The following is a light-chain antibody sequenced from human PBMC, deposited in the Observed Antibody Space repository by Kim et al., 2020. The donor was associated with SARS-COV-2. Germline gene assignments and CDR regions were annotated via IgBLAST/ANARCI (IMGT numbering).Light chain of an antibody. CDR2: AAS. Sequence: GDRVTITCRASQDISNYVGWYQQKPGKAPKLLIYAASTLQSGVPSRFSGTGSGTDFTLTISSLQPEDVATYYCQKYYSDPSFGQGTKVDIK. V-gene: IGKV1-27*01. CDR1: QDISNY. CDR3: QKYYSDPS. J-gene: IGKJ1*01.